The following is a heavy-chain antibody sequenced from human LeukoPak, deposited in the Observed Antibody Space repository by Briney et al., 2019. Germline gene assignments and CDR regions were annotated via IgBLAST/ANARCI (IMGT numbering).Heavy chain of an antibody. CDR3: AKALAQWLVTSALDY. V-gene: IGHV3-30*18. CDR1: GFTFSNFG. Sequence: GGSLRLSCAASGFTFSNFGMHWVRQAPDKGLEWVAVISYDGSNTYYADSVKGRATISRDNSKNTLFLQMNSLRPEDTAVYYCAKALAQWLVTSALDYWGQGTLVTVSS. D-gene: IGHD6-19*01. J-gene: IGHJ4*02. CDR2: ISYDGSNT.